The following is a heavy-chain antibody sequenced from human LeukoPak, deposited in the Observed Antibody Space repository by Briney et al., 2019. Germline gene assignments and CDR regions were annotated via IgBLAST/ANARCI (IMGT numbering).Heavy chain of an antibody. CDR3: ARDRTLRSDYYYYMDV. Sequence: GGSLRLSCAASGFTFSSYAMHWVRQAPGKGLEWVAVISYDGSNKYYADSVKGRFTISRDNSKNTLYLQMNSLRAEDTAVYYCARDRTLRSDYYYYMDVWGKGTTVTISS. D-gene: IGHD3-3*01. CDR1: GFTFSSYA. V-gene: IGHV3-30*04. CDR2: ISYDGSNK. J-gene: IGHJ6*03.